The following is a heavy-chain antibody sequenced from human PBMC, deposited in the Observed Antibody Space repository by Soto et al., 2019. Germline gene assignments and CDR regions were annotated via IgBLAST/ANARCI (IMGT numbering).Heavy chain of an antibody. D-gene: IGHD5-18*01. CDR3: ARTLNSYGLFRNDY. CDR1: GYTFTSYG. V-gene: IGHV1-18*01. CDR2: ISAYNGNT. J-gene: IGHJ4*02. Sequence: ASVKVSCKASGYTFTSYGISWVRQAPGQGLEWMGWISAYNGNTNYAQKLQGRVTMTTDTSTSTAYMELRSLRSDDTAVYYCARTLNSYGLFRNDYWGQGTLVTVSS.